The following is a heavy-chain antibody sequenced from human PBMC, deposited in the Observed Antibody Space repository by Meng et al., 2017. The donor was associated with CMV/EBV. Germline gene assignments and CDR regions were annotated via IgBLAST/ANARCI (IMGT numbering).Heavy chain of an antibody. CDR3: ARGGEDIVVVPAAILFDY. Sequence: ASVMVSCKASGYTFTGNYMHWVRHAPGQGLEWMGWINPNSGGTNYAQKFQGRVIMTRDTSISTAYMELSRLRSDDTAVYYCARGGEDIVVVPAAILFDYWGQGTLVTVSS. J-gene: IGHJ4*02. CDR2: INPNSGGT. CDR1: GYTFTGNY. D-gene: IGHD2-2*01. V-gene: IGHV1-2*02.